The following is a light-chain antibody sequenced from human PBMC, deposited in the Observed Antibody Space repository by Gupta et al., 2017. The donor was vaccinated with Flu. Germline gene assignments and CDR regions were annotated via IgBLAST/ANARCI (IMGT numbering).Light chain of an antibody. CDR2: LSS. CDR1: QSLLKSNGSNY. V-gene: IGKV2-28*01. Sequence: EIVMTQYPLSLPVAPGESASMSCRSSQSLLKSNGSNYLDWYLQRPGRSPQLLIYLSSHRASGVPDRFSGSGSGTDFTLKSSRGEAEDVGVYYCMQSLQGLTFGGGTKMEIK. J-gene: IGKJ4*01. CDR3: MQSLQGLT.